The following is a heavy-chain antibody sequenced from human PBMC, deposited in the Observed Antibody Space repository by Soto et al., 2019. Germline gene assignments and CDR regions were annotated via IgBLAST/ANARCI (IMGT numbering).Heavy chain of an antibody. D-gene: IGHD3-10*01. CDR1: GFSISSSSYY. V-gene: IGHV4-39*01. CDR3: ARHYSWFGPSPYNWFDP. Sequence: PSETLSLTCTVSGFSISSSSYYWGWIRQPPGKGLEWIGSIYYSGSTYYNPSLKSRVTISVDTSKNQFSLKLSSVTAADTAVYYCARHYSWFGPSPYNWFDPWGQGTLVTVSS. CDR2: IYYSGST. J-gene: IGHJ5*02.